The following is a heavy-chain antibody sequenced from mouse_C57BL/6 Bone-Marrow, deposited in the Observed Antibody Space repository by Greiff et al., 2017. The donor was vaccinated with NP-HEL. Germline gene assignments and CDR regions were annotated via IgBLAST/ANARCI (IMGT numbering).Heavy chain of an antibody. D-gene: IGHD1-1*01. Sequence: VQLQQSGAELVKPGASVKLSCTASGFTFTDYYMHWVKQRTEQGLEWIGRIDPEDGETKYAPKFQGKATLTADTSSNTAYLQLSSLTSEDTAVFYCASTVVAHYWYIDVWGTGTTVTVSS. CDR2: IDPEDGET. J-gene: IGHJ1*03. CDR1: GFTFTDYY. V-gene: IGHV14-2*01. CDR3: ASTVVAHYWYIDV.